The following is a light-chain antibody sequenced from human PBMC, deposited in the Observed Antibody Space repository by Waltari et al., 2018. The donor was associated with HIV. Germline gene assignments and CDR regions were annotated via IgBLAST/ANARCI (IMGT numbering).Light chain of an antibody. Sequence: QSVLTQPPSVPGPPGRRVPISATGGSSNVGAGYDVHWYQQLPGTAPKLLIFVNINRPSGVSDRFSGSKSGTSASLAITGLQAEDEADYYCQSYDSSLTGWVFGGGTKLTVL. CDR1: SSNVGAGYD. CDR3: QSYDSSLTGWV. V-gene: IGLV1-40*01. J-gene: IGLJ3*02. CDR2: VNI.